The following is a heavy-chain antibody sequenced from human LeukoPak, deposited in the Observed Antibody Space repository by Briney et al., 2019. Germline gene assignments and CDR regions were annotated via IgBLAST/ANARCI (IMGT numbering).Heavy chain of an antibody. Sequence: WASVKVSCKASGGTFSSYATSWVRQAPGQGLEWMGRIIPILGIANYAQKFQGRVTITADKSTSTAYMELSSLRSEDTAVYYCARDRGDNWFDPWGQGTLVTVSS. CDR3: ARDRGDNWFDP. V-gene: IGHV1-69*04. CDR1: GGTFSSYA. CDR2: IIPILGIA. J-gene: IGHJ5*02.